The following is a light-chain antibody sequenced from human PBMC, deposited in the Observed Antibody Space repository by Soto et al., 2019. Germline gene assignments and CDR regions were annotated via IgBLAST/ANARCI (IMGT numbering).Light chain of an antibody. J-gene: IGKJ2*01. CDR2: AAS. Sequence: AIRMTQSPSSFSASTGDRVTITCRASQGISTYLAWYQQKPGKATKLLIYAASTLQSGVPSRFSGSGSGTDFTLTSSGLQSEDFASHYCQQYYSFPYTFGQETKVEIK. V-gene: IGKV1-8*01. CDR1: QGISTY. CDR3: QQYYSFPYT.